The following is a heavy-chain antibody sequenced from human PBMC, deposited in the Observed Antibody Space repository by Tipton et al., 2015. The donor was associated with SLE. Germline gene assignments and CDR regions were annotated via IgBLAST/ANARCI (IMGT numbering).Heavy chain of an antibody. J-gene: IGHJ4*02. D-gene: IGHD6-13*01. V-gene: IGHV3-23*01. CDR2: ISGSGGST. CDR3: ARDRSIAAAGNPFDY. CDR1: GFTFSSYA. Sequence: SLRLSCAASGFTFSSYAMSWVRQAPGKGLEWVSAISGSGGSTYYADSVKGRFTISRDNSKNTLYLQMNSLRAEDTAVYYCARDRSIAAAGNPFDYWGQGTLVTVSS.